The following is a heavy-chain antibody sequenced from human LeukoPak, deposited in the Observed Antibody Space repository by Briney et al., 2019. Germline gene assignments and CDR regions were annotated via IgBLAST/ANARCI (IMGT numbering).Heavy chain of an antibody. J-gene: IGHJ2*01. V-gene: IGHV4-39*07. CDR3: ARESWSGYYDSSGYYSDL. Sequence: SETLSLTCTVSGGSISSSSYYWGWIRQPPGKGLEWIGSIYYSGSTYYNPSLKSRVTISVDTSKNQFSLKLSSVTAADTAVYYCARESWSGYYDSSGYYSDLWGRGTLVTVSS. D-gene: IGHD3-22*01. CDR2: IYYSGST. CDR1: GGSISSSSYY.